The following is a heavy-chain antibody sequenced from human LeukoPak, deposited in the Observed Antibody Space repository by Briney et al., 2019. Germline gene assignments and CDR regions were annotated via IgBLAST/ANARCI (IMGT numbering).Heavy chain of an antibody. CDR2: ISGCGAST. Sequence: GGPLRLSCAASVFTCAIRAMSWARQAPGKGLEWVSGISGCGASTHYADSVKGQFTISRDNSQNTLFLQMNSLRVEDTAIYYCAKVSYASGRPFHTFDVWGQGTMVTVSS. V-gene: IGHV3-23*01. CDR3: AKVSYASGRPFHTFDV. J-gene: IGHJ3*01. CDR1: VFTCAIRA. D-gene: IGHD3-10*01.